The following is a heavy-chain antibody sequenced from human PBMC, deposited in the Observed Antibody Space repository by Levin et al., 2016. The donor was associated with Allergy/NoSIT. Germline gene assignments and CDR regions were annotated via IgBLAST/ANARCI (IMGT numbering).Heavy chain of an antibody. D-gene: IGHD2-2*03. CDR1: GYSFTSYW. Sequence: GESLKISCKGSGYSFTSYWIGWVRQMPGKGLEWMGDHLSWVTLIPRYSPSFQGQVTISADKSISTAYLQWSSLKASDTAMYYCASGDCSSTSCYDYYYYGMDVWGQGTTVTVSS. CDR3: ASGDCSSTSCYDYYYYGMDV. V-gene: IGHV5-51*01. J-gene: IGHJ6*02. CDR2: LSWVTLIP.